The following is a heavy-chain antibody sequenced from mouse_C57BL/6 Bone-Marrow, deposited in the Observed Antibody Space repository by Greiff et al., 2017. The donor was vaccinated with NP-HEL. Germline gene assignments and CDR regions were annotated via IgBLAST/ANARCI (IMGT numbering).Heavy chain of an antibody. D-gene: IGHD1-1*01. CDR2: IDPSDSYT. CDR3: ARGRIYYYYGSTSYWYFDV. J-gene: IGHJ1*03. CDR1: GYTFTSYW. V-gene: IGHV1-69*01. Sequence: QVQLQQPGAELVMPGASVKLSCKASGYTFTSYWMYWVKQRPGQGLEWIGEIDPSDSYTNYNQKFKGKSTLTVDKSSSTAYMQLSSLTSEDSAVYYCARGRIYYYYGSTSYWYFDVWGTGTTVTVSS.